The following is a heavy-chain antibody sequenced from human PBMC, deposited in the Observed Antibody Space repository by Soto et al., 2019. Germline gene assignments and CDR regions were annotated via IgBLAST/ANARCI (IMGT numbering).Heavy chain of an antibody. CDR1: GYTFTTYA. Sequence: QVQLVQSGAEVKEPGASVKVSCKPSGYTFTTYAISWVRQAPGQGLERMGWISTSNGNTNYAQNLQGRVTMTTDTSTTIAYMELRSLRSDDTAVYYCARVSSQGNYFDYWGQGTLVTVSS. CDR2: ISTSNGNT. CDR3: ARVSSQGNYFDY. V-gene: IGHV1-18*01. J-gene: IGHJ4*02.